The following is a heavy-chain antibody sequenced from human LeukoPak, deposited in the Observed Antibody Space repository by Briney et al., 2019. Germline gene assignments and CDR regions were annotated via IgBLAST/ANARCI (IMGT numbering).Heavy chain of an antibody. D-gene: IGHD5-12*01. J-gene: IGHJ3*02. Sequence: GGSLRLSCSASGFTFSTYSINWVRQAPGKGLEWVSSISSSSSYIYYADSVKGRFTISRDNAKNSLYLQMNSLRAEDTAVYYCAGGHIVATISDAFDIWGQGTMVTVSS. CDR2: ISSSSSYI. CDR1: GFTFSTYS. CDR3: AGGHIVATISDAFDI. V-gene: IGHV3-21*01.